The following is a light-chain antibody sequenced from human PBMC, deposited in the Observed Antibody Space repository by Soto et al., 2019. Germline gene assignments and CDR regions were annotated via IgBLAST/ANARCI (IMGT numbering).Light chain of an antibody. J-gene: IGKJ1*01. CDR3: QQYDSSWT. Sequence: EIVLTQSPGTLSLSPGERATLSCRASQSVPSNFLAWYQQKPGQAPILLIYDVSRRATRIPDRFSGSGSGTDFTLTISRLEPEDFAVYYCQQYDSSWTFGQGTKVEIK. V-gene: IGKV3-20*01. CDR1: QSVPSNF. CDR2: DVS.